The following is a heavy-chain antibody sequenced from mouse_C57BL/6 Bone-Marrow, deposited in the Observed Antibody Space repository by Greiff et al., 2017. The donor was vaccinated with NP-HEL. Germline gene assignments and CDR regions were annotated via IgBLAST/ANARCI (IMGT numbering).Heavy chain of an antibody. V-gene: IGHV5-9-1*02. CDR2: ISSGGDYI. CDR1: GFTFSSYA. CDR3: TRGIYYGKGGYFDV. Sequence: EVKLVESGEGLVKPGGSLKLSCAASGFTFSSYAMSWVRQTPEKRLEWVAYISSGGDYIYYADTVKGRFTISRDNARNTLYLQMSSLKSEDTAMYYCTRGIYYGKGGYFDVWGTGTTVTVSS. D-gene: IGHD2-1*01. J-gene: IGHJ1*03.